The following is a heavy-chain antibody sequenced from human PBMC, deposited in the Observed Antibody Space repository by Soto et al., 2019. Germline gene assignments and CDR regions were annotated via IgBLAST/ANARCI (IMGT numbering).Heavy chain of an antibody. V-gene: IGHV3-30-3*01. CDR1: GFTFSSYA. Sequence: QVQLVESGGGVVQPGRSLRLSCAASGFTFSSYAMHWVRQAPGKGLEWVAVISYDGSNKYYADSVKGRFTISRDNSKNTLYLQMNSLRAEDTAVYYCARDPPIVVVVAATHYFDYCCPGTLVTVSS. J-gene: IGHJ4*02. CDR3: ARDPPIVVVVAATHYFDY. D-gene: IGHD2-15*01. CDR2: ISYDGSNK.